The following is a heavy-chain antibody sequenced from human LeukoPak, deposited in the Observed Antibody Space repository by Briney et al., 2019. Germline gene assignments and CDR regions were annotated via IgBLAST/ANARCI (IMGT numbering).Heavy chain of an antibody. CDR3: ARRYCSAGSCLDY. J-gene: IGHJ4*02. Sequence: GESLKISCKSSGYRFISYWIGWVRQMPGKGLEWMGIISPGDSDTRYSPSSQAQVTISADKSISTAYLQWSSLKASDTAMYYCARRYCSAGSCLDYWGQGTLVTVSS. CDR1: GYRFISYW. CDR2: ISPGDSDT. V-gene: IGHV5-51*01. D-gene: IGHD2-15*01.